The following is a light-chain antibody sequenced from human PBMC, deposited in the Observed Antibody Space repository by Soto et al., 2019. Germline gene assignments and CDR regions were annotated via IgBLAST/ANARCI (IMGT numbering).Light chain of an antibody. CDR2: DAS. Sequence: IVWTQSKATLSLSPGERATLSCRASQSVSSYLAWYQQKPGQAPRLLIYDASNRATGIPARFSGSGSGTDFTLTISRLEPEDFAVFYCQQYGGSITFGQGTRLEIK. CDR1: QSVSSY. J-gene: IGKJ5*01. CDR3: QQYGGSIT. V-gene: IGKV3-11*01.